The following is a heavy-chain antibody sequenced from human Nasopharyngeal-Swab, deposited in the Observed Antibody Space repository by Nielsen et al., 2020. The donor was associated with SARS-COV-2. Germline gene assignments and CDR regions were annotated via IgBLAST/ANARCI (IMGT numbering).Heavy chain of an antibody. CDR2: ISSSSSYI. Sequence: GGSLRLSCAASGFTFSSYSMNWVRQAPGKGLEWVSSISSSSSYIFYADSVKGRFTISRDNAKNSLYLQMNSLRAEDTAVYYCARDRFTMVRGAFDPWGQGTLVTASS. V-gene: IGHV3-21*01. CDR3: ARDRFTMVRGAFDP. CDR1: GFTFSSYS. J-gene: IGHJ5*02. D-gene: IGHD3-10*01.